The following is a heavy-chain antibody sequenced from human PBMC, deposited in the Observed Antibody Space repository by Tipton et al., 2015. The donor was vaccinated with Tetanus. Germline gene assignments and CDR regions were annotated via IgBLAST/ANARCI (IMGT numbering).Heavy chain of an antibody. Sequence: SGFTFSSYGMHWVRQAPGKGLEWVAVIWYDGSNKFYADSVKGRFTISRDNSKNTLYLQMNSLRAEDTAVYHCARDGAPRITMVRGVVGDYWGQGTLVTVSS. CDR1: GFTFSSYG. J-gene: IGHJ4*02. D-gene: IGHD3-10*01. V-gene: IGHV3-33*01. CDR2: IWYDGSNK. CDR3: ARDGAPRITMVRGVVGDY.